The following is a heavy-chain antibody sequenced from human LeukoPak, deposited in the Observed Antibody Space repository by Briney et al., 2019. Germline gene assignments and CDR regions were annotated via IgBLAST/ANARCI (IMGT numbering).Heavy chain of an antibody. CDR2: ISSSSSYI. D-gene: IGHD3-3*01. V-gene: IGHV3-21*01. Sequence: GGSLRPSCAASGFTFSSYSMNWVRQAPGKGLEWVSSISSSSSYIYYADSVKGRFTISRDNAKNSLYLQMNSLRAEDTAVYYCVSGTVTIFGVVIIQRFDYWGQGTLVTVSS. J-gene: IGHJ4*02. CDR3: VSGTVTIFGVVIIQRFDY. CDR1: GFTFSSYS.